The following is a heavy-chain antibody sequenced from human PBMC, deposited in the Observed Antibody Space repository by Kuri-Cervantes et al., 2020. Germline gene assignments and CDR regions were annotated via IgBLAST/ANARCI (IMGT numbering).Heavy chain of an antibody. CDR2: INTNTGNP. Sequence: ASVKVPCKASGYTFTGYYMHWVRQAPGQGLEWMGWINTNTGNPTYAQGFTGRFVFSLDTSVSTAYLQISSLKAEDTAVYYCARASRGHHESYYFDYWGQGTLVTVSS. V-gene: IGHV7-4-1*02. CDR1: GYTFTGYY. CDR3: ARASRGHHESYYFDY. J-gene: IGHJ4*02. D-gene: IGHD1-14*01.